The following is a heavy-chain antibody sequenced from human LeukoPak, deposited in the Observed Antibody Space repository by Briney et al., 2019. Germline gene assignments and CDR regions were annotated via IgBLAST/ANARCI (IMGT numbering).Heavy chain of an antibody. CDR2: ISGSGGDT. D-gene: IGHD2-2*01. Sequence: GGSLRLSCAASGFTFSTYAMNWVRQAPGKGLEWVSLISGSGGDTYHAASVKGRFTISRDNSKNTLYLQMNSLRAEDTAVYYCAKRIRYCSSTSCSDYYYGMDVWGQGTTVTVSS. CDR3: AKRIRYCSSTSCSDYYYGMDV. J-gene: IGHJ6*02. CDR1: GFTFSTYA. V-gene: IGHV3-23*01.